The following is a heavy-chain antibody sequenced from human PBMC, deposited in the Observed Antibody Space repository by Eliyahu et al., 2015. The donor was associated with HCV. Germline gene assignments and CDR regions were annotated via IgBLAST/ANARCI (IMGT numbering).Heavy chain of an antibody. V-gene: IGHV3-64*07. J-gene: IGHJ6*02. CDR2: ISPNGGTT. D-gene: IGHD2/OR15-2a*01. CDR3: ARDGPDGILSPYHGMDV. Sequence: EVXLVESGGGLVQSGGSXXLXCXASGFTFPQYTMHWVRQAPGQGLQYVSGISPNGGTTLYGESVKGRFTISRDNSKRTVYLQMGGLRPEDMAVYYCARDGPDGILSPYHGMDVWGQGTTVTVSS. CDR1: GFTFPQYT.